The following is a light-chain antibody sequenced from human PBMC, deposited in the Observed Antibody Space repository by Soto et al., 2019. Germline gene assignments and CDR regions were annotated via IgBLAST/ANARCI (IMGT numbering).Light chain of an antibody. J-gene: IGLJ2*01. CDR2: DDS. Sequence: SYELTQPPSVSVAPGQTARITCGGSNIGSKSVHWYQQKPGQAPVLVVYDDSDRPSGIPERFSGFNSGNTATLTISRVEAGDEADYYCQVWDSSSVRVFGGGTKLTVL. CDR1: NIGSKS. V-gene: IGLV3-21*02. CDR3: QVWDSSSVRV.